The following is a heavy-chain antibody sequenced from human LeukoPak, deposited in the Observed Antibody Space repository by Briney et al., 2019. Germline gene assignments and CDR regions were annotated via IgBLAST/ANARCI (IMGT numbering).Heavy chain of an antibody. CDR3: ARRMLSLATISPYFDY. D-gene: IGHD5-24*01. Sequence: GGSLRLSCAASGFTFSSYSMNWVRQAPGKGLEWVSSISSSSSYIYYADSVKGRFTISRDNAKNSLYLQMNSLRAEDTAVYYCARRMLSLATISPYFDYWGQGTLVTVSS. J-gene: IGHJ4*02. CDR2: ISSSSSYI. CDR1: GFTFSSYS. V-gene: IGHV3-21*01.